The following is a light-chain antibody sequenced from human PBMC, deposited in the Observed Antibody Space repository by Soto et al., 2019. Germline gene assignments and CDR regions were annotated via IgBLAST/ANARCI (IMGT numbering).Light chain of an antibody. V-gene: IGKV1-5*03. J-gene: IGKJ1*01. CDR3: QNYNSYSQA. CDR1: QTISSW. Sequence: DIQMTQPPSTLSGSVGDRVTITCRASQTISSWLAWYQQKPGKAPKLRIYKASTLKSGVPSRFSGSGYGTECTLTISSLQPDDFATYYCQNYNSYSQAFGQATKVDIK. CDR2: KAS.